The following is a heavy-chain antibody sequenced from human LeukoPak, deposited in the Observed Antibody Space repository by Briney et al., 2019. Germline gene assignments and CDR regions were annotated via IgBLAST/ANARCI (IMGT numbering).Heavy chain of an antibody. CDR2: IIPIFGTA. CDR3: ARTGNYYYYYYMDV. CDR1: GGTFSSYA. Sequence: ASVKVSCKASGGTFSSYAISWVRQAPGQGLEWMGGIIPIFGTANYAQKFQGRVTITADKSTSTAYMELSSLRSEDTAVYYCARTGNYYYYYYMDVWGKGTTVTVSS. V-gene: IGHV1-69*06. D-gene: IGHD1-1*01. J-gene: IGHJ6*03.